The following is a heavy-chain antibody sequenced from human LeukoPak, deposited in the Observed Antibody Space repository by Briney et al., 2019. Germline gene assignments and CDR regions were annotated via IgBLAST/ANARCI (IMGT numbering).Heavy chain of an antibody. D-gene: IGHD1-26*01. J-gene: IGHJ4*02. Sequence: GGSLRLSCVASGFTFRRDWMHWVRQGPGKGLVWVSRISSDGSSTTYADSVKGRFTISRDNAKNTLYLQINSLRAEDTAVYYCTRALGSPLDYWGQGTLVTVSS. CDR1: GFTFRRDW. CDR3: TRALGSPLDY. V-gene: IGHV3-74*01. CDR2: ISSDGSST.